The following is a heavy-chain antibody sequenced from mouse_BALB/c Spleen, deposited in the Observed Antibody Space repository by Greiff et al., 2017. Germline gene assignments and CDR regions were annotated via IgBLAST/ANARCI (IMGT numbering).Heavy chain of an antibody. D-gene: IGHD1-1*01. CDR3: ASHYDGSRGYAMDY. Sequence: VQLQQPGAELVKPGASVKLSCKASGYTFTSYWMHWVKQRPGQGLEWIGEIDPSDSYTNYNQKFKGKATLTVDKSSSTAYMQLSSLTSEDSAVYYCASHYDGSRGYAMDYWGQGTSVTVSS. CDR1: GYTFTSYW. CDR2: IDPSDSYT. J-gene: IGHJ4*01. V-gene: IGHV1-69*02.